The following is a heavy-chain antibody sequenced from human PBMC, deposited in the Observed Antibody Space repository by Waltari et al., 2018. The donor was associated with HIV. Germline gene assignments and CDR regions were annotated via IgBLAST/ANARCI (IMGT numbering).Heavy chain of an antibody. V-gene: IGHV3-23*01. J-gene: IGHJ6*02. Sequence: EVQLLESGGGLVKPGGSLRPSCAASGFTFNTYALTWVRQAPGKGLEWVSTINGDGDTTYYADSVKGRFTISRDNSKNTLYLQINSLRAEDTAVYYCAKMVTYYFGMDVWGQGTTVTVSS. D-gene: IGHD5-18*01. CDR3: AKMVTYYFGMDV. CDR1: GFTFNTYA. CDR2: INGDGDTT.